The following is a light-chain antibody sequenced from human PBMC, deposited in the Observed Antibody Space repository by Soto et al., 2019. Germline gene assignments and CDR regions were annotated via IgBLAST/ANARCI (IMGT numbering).Light chain of an antibody. V-gene: IGKV1-5*01. CDR2: HAS. Sequence: DIQMTQSPSTLHASVGDRVTITCRASQSISNWLAWYRQKPGTAPKLLIYHASNLESGVPSRFSGSGSGTEFTLTISSLQPDDFATYYCHQYNSYSFGQGTQVDIK. CDR3: HQYNSYS. CDR1: QSISNW. J-gene: IGKJ1*01.